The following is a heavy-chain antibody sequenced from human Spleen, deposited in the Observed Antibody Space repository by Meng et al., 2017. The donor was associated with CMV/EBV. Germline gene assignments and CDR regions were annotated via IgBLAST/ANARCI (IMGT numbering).Heavy chain of an antibody. CDR1: GFTFSSYS. V-gene: IGHV3-21*01. Sequence: GESLKISCAASGFTFSSYSMNWVRQAPGKGLEWVSSISSSSSYIYYADSVKGRFTISRDNAKNSLYVQMNSLRAEETAVYYWARDMEDPAAIPVLDSWGQGTLVTVSS. CDR3: ARDMEDPAAIPVLDS. J-gene: IGHJ4*02. CDR2: ISSSSSYI. D-gene: IGHD2-2*02.